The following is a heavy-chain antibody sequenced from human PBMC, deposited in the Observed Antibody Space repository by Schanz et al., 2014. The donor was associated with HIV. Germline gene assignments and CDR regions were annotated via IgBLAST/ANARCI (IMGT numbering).Heavy chain of an antibody. CDR3: VKYSGTLVSGARWFDP. V-gene: IGHV3-9*01. J-gene: IGHJ5*02. D-gene: IGHD6-19*01. CDR1: GFTFDDYD. Sequence: EVQLAESGGGLVQPGRSLRLFCEASGFTFDDYDMHWVRQVPGKGLEWVSSISWNSGSRGYADSVKGRFTISRDNDNDSLYLQMNSLRVEDTALYYCVKYSGTLVSGARWFDPWGQGTQVTVSS. CDR2: ISWNSGSR.